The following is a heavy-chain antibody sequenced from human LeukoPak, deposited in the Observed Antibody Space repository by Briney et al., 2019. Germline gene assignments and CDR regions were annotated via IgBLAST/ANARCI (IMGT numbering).Heavy chain of an antibody. CDR1: GYTFTGYY. Sequence: ASVKVSCKASGYTFTGYYMHWVRQAPGQGLEWMGWINPNSGGTNYAQKFQGRVTMTRDTSISTAYMELSRLRSDDTAVYYCARAARITIFGVVIITLDCWGQGTLVTVSS. V-gene: IGHV1-2*02. J-gene: IGHJ4*02. D-gene: IGHD3-3*01. CDR2: INPNSGGT. CDR3: ARAARITIFGVVIITLDC.